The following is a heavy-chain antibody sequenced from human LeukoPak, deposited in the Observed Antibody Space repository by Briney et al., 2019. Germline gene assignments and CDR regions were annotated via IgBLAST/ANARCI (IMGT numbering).Heavy chain of an antibody. CDR2: ISYGGSNK. Sequence: PGGSLRLSCAASGFTFSSYAMHWVRQAPGKGLEWVAVISYGGSNKYYADSVKGRFTISRDNSKNTLYLQMNSLRAEDTAVYYCARSDDSSGYYYVDAFDIWGQGTMVTVSS. D-gene: IGHD3-22*01. J-gene: IGHJ3*02. CDR1: GFTFSSYA. V-gene: IGHV3-30*04. CDR3: ARSDDSSGYYYVDAFDI.